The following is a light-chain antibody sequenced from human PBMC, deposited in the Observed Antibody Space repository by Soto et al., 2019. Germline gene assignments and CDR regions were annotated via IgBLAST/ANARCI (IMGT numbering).Light chain of an antibody. Sequence: SALTQPASVSGSPGQSITISCTGTNSDVGTYELVSWYQQHPGRAPKLMIYEGSKRPSGVSNRFSGSKSGDTASLTISGLQAEDEANYYCCSYAASSALWVFGGGPKLTVL. J-gene: IGLJ3*02. CDR2: EGS. CDR3: CSYAASSALWV. V-gene: IGLV2-23*01. CDR1: NSDVGTYEL.